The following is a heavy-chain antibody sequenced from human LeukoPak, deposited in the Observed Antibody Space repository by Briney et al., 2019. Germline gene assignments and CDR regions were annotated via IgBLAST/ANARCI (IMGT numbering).Heavy chain of an antibody. CDR3: ATRSGWYVALDY. D-gene: IGHD6-19*01. J-gene: IGHJ4*02. V-gene: IGHV1-3*01. CDR2: INAGNGNT. CDR1: GYTFTSYA. Sequence: ASVTVSCKASGYTFTSYAMHWVRQAPGQRLEWMGWINAGNGNTKYSQKFQGRVTITRDTSASTAYMELSSLRSEDTAVYYCATRSGWYVALDYWGQGTLVTVSS.